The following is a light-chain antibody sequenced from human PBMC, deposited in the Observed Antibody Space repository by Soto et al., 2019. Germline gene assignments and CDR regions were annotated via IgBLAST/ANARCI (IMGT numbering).Light chain of an antibody. V-gene: IGLV2-23*02. CDR1: SSDVGRYNL. J-gene: IGLJ1*01. CDR2: DVT. CDR3: CSYAGTTTFYV. Sequence: QSVLTQPASVSGSPGQSITISCTGTSSDVGRYNLVSWYQHHPGKAPKLIIYDVTQWPSGASNRFSGSKSGNTASLTIFGLQAEDEADYYCCSYAGTTTFYVFGTGNKV.